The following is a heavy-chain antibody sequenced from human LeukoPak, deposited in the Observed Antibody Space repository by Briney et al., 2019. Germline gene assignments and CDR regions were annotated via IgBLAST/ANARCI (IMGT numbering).Heavy chain of an antibody. CDR3: ARGEGSGSYYNDAYYYYYMDV. CDR1: GYTFTSYY. CDR2: INPSGGST. D-gene: IGHD3-10*01. J-gene: IGHJ6*03. V-gene: IGHV1-46*01. Sequence: ASVKVSCKASGYTFTSYYMHWVRQAPGQGLEWMGIINPSGGSTSYAQKFQGRVTMTRDTSTSTVYMELSSLRSEDTAVYYCARGEGSGSYYNDAYYYYYMDVWGKGTTVTISS.